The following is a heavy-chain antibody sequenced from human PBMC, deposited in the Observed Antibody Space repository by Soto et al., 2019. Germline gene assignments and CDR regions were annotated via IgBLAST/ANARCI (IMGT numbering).Heavy chain of an antibody. J-gene: IGHJ6*02. CDR1: GSTFSSYE. Sequence: PGGSLRLSCAASGSTFSSYEMNWVRQAPGKGLEWVSYISSSGSTIYYAGSVKGRFTIARDNAKNSLYLQMNSLRAEDTAVYYCASDRRGAAAGTPYYYYYGMDVWGQGTTVTVSS. D-gene: IGHD6-13*01. CDR3: ASDRRGAAAGTPYYYYYGMDV. CDR2: ISSSGSTI. V-gene: IGHV3-48*03.